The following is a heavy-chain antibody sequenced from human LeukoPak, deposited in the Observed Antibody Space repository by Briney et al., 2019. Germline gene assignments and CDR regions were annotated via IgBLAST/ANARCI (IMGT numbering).Heavy chain of an antibody. V-gene: IGHV3-64D*06. J-gene: IGHJ1*01. D-gene: IGHD5-24*01. Sequence: GGSLRLSCSASGFTFSSYAMHWVRQAPGKGLEYVSAISSNGGSTYYADSVKGRFTISRDNSKNTLYLQMSSLRAEDTAVYYCARDRGRDGYNLAEYFQHWGQGTLVTVSS. CDR2: ISSNGGST. CDR3: ARDRGRDGYNLAEYFQH. CDR1: GFTFSSYA.